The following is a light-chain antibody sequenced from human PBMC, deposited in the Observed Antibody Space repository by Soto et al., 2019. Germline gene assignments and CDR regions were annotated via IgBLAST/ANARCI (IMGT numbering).Light chain of an antibody. J-gene: IGLJ2*01. CDR1: SSDIGAYNF. V-gene: IGLV2-14*03. CDR3: TSWTTSTTMI. CDR2: DVN. Sequence: QSALTQPASVSGSPGQSITISCTGTSSDIGAYNFVSWYQQHPGKAPKLMLYDVNIRPSGASNRFSGSKSGNTASLTISGLQAEDEADYYCTSWTTSTTMIFGGGTKLPVL.